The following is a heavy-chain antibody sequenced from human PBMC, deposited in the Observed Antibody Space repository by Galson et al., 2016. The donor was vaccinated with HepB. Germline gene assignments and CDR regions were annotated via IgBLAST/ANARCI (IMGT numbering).Heavy chain of an antibody. V-gene: IGHV3-7*01. J-gene: IGHJ3*02. CDR2: IKRDGSEK. Sequence: SLRLSCAASGFTFSSYWMSWVRQAPGKGLEWVANIKRDGSEKYYVDSVKGRFTISRDNAKKSLYLQMSSLRAEDTAVYYCARDSGSCISYSCRGDAFDMWGQGNMVTVSS. CDR1: GFTFSSYW. D-gene: IGHD2-2*03. CDR3: ARDSGSCISYSCRGDAFDM.